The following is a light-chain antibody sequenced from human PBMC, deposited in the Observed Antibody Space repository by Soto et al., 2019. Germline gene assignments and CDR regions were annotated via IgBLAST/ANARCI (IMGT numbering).Light chain of an antibody. V-gene: IGKV1-39*01. CDR2: GAS. J-gene: IGKJ1*01. Sequence: DIQMTQSPSSLSASVGDRVTITCRASQSISTYVNWYQQKPGKAPNLLIFGASRLQSGVPSRFSGSRSGTDFTLTISSLRPEDFATYFCQQSFSQPWTFDQGTKVEIK. CDR3: QQSFSQPWT. CDR1: QSISTY.